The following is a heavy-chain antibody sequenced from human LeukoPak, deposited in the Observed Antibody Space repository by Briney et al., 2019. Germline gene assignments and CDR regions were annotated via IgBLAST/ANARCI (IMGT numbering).Heavy chain of an antibody. D-gene: IGHD3-9*01. CDR3: VRDRYYDILTGYYREAGSDY. Sequence: GGSLRLSCAASGFTFSSYAMHWVRQAPGKGLEWVAVISYDGSNKYYADSVKGRFTISRDNSKNTLYLQMNSLRAEDTAVYYCVRDRYYDILTGYYREAGSDYWGQGTLVTVSS. CDR2: ISYDGSNK. V-gene: IGHV3-30-3*01. J-gene: IGHJ4*02. CDR1: GFTFSSYA.